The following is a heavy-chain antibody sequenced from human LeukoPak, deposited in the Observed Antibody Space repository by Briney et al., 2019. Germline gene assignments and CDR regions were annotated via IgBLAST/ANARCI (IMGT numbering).Heavy chain of an antibody. CDR3: AYTYYYDSSGYYPTGYFQH. J-gene: IGHJ1*01. Sequence: ASVKVSCKASGYTFTSYAMHWVRQAPGQRLEWMGWINAGNGNTKYSQKFQGRVTITRDTSASTAYMELSSLRSEDTAVYYCAYTYYYDSSGYYPTGYFQHWGQGTLVTVSS. V-gene: IGHV1-3*01. CDR1: GYTFTSYA. CDR2: INAGNGNT. D-gene: IGHD3-22*01.